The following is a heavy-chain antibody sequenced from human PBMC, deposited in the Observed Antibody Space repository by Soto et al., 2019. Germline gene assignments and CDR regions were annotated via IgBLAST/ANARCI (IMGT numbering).Heavy chain of an antibody. CDR2: SSPIFGPA. CDR1: GGTFSSYA. D-gene: IGHD6-13*01. V-gene: IGHV1-69*01. CDR3: AREDPIAAAGTNYY. J-gene: IGHJ4*02. Sequence: QVQLVQSGAEVKKPGSSVKVSCKASGGTFSSYAISWVRQAPGQGLEWMGGSSPIFGPANYAQKFQGRVTITADESTSTAYMELSSLRSEDTAVYYCAREDPIAAAGTNYYWGQGTLVTVSS.